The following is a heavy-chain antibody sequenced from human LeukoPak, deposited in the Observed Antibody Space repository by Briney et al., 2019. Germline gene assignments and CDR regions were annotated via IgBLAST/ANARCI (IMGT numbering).Heavy chain of an antibody. V-gene: IGHV3-30*03. CDR3: ARETNSGWLFFDY. J-gene: IGHJ4*02. D-gene: IGHD6-19*01. CDR2: TSYDGGNK. Sequence: GGSLRLSCAASGFTFSSYGMHWVRQAPGKGLEWVAGTSYDGGNKYYADSVKGRFTISRDNPKNTLYLQMNSLRADDTAVYYCARETNSGWLFFDYWGQGTLVTASS. CDR1: GFTFSSYG.